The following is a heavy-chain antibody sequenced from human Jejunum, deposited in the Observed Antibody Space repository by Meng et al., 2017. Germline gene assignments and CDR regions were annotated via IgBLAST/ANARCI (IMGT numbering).Heavy chain of an antibody. CDR1: GGTFSNYT. CDR2: VIPVLDMA. D-gene: IGHD4-17*01. Sequence: QVQLVQSVAVVKKPWSSVKVSCKASGGTFSNYTISWVRQAPGQGFEWMGRVIPVLDMANYAQKFQDRVTITADKSTSTAYMELSSLRSEDTAVYYCARDQYGDYAFDYWGQGTLITVSS. J-gene: IGHJ4*02. V-gene: IGHV1-69*10. CDR3: ARDQYGDYAFDY.